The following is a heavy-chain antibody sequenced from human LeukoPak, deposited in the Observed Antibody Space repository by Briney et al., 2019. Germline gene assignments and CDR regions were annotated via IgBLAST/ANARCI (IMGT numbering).Heavy chain of an antibody. CDR3: ASKSIGYRSRPRNYHYYGFDV. J-gene: IGHJ6*02. Sequence: GGSLRLSCAASGFTFSSNGMNWVRQAPGKGLEWVSYISATGGTIYYADSVKGRFTISRDNAKNSLYLQMNSLRAEDTGVYYCASKSIGYRSRPRNYHYYGFDVWGQGTTVTVSS. D-gene: IGHD6-13*01. CDR1: GFTFSSNG. V-gene: IGHV3-48*04. CDR2: ISATGGTI.